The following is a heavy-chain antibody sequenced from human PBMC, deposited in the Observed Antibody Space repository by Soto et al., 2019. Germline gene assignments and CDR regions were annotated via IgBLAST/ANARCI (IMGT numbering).Heavy chain of an antibody. Sequence: ASVKVSCKVSGYTLTELSMHWVRQAPGKGLEWMGGFDPEDGETIYAQKFQGRVTMTEDTSTDTAYMELSSLRSEDTAVYYCATGDYYGSGSYSNWFDPWGQGTLVTVSS. V-gene: IGHV1-24*01. CDR3: ATGDYYGSGSYSNWFDP. CDR2: FDPEDGET. D-gene: IGHD3-10*01. CDR1: GYTLTELS. J-gene: IGHJ5*02.